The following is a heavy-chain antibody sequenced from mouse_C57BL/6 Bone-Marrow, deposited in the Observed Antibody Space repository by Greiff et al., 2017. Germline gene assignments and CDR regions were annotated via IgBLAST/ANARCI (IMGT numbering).Heavy chain of an antibody. V-gene: IGHV1-52*01. Sequence: VQLQQPGAELVRPGSSVKLSCKASGYTFTSYWMHWVKQRPIQGLEWIGNIDPSDSDTHYNQKFKDKATLTVDKSSSTAYMQLSSLTSEDSAVYYCAREIWAVVGWYFDVWGTGTTVTVSS. CDR2: IDPSDSDT. CDR1: GYTFTSYW. CDR3: AREIWAVVGWYFDV. D-gene: IGHD1-1*01. J-gene: IGHJ1*03.